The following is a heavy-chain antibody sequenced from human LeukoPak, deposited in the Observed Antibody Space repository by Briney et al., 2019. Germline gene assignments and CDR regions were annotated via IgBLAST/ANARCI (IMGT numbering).Heavy chain of an antibody. CDR3: ARDENYYDSSAPPIY. V-gene: IGHV1-69*05. CDR2: IIPIFGTA. Sequence: GASVKVSCKASGGTFSSYAIRWMRQAPGQGLEWMGRIIPIFGTANYAQKFQGRVTMTRDTSISTAYMELSRLRSDDTAVYYCARDENYYDSSAPPIYWGQGTLVTVSS. D-gene: IGHD3-22*01. CDR1: GGTFSSYA. J-gene: IGHJ4*02.